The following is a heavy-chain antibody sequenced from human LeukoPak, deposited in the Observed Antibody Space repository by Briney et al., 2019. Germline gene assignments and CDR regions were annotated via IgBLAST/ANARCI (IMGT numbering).Heavy chain of an antibody. CDR3: ARDAVVVVPAADRYYFDY. V-gene: IGHV1-46*01. J-gene: IGHJ4*02. CDR2: INPSGGST. CDR1: GCTFTSYY. D-gene: IGHD2-2*01. Sequence: ASVKVSCKASGCTFTSYYMHWVRQAPGQGLEWMGIINPSGGSTSYAQKFQGRVTMTRDTSTSTVYMELSSLRSEDTAVYYCARDAVVVVPAADRYYFDYWGQGTLVTVSS.